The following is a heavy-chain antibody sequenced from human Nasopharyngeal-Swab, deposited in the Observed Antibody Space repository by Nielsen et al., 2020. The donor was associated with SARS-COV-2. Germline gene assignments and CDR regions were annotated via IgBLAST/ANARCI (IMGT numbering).Heavy chain of an antibody. CDR2: ISGSGGST. CDR3: ANASGSHYYDSSGYYGY. Sequence: GESLKISCAASGFTFSSYAMSWVRQAPGKGLEWVSAISGSGGSTYYADSVKGRFTISRDNSKNTLYLQMNSLRAEDTAVYYCANASGSHYYDSSGYYGYWGQGTLVTVSS. V-gene: IGHV3-23*01. D-gene: IGHD3-22*01. CDR1: GFTFSSYA. J-gene: IGHJ4*02.